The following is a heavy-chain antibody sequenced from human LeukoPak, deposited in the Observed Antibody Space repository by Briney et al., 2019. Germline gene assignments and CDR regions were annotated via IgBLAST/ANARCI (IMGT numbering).Heavy chain of an antibody. CDR3: ARPHPRTVFGVFSYYYGMDV. V-gene: IGHV3-7*03. D-gene: IGHD3-3*01. CDR2: IKQDGSET. CDR1: GFTFSRYW. J-gene: IGHJ6*02. Sequence: GGSLRLSCAASGFTFSRYWMSWVRQAPRKGLEWVANIKQDGSETYYVDSVKGRFTISRDNAKNSLYLQMNSLRAEDTAVYYCARPHPRTVFGVFSYYYGMDVWGQGTTVTVSS.